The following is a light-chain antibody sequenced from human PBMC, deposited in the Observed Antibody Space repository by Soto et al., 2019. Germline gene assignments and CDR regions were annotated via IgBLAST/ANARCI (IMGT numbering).Light chain of an antibody. CDR3: SAYTSTATRV. Sequence: QSVLTQPASVSGSPGHAITISCTGTSSDVGSYNYVSWYQQHPGKAPKLMIYEVSNRPSGVSDRFSGSKSGNTASLTISGLQAEDEADYYCSAYTSTATRVFGEGTKRTVL. V-gene: IGLV2-14*01. J-gene: IGLJ3*02. CDR2: EVS. CDR1: SSDVGSYNY.